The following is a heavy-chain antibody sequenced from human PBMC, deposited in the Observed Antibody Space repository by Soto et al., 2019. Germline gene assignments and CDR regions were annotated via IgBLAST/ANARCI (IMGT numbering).Heavy chain of an antibody. CDR1: KFTFSNYA. V-gene: IGHV3-23*01. Sequence: GGSLRLSCAASKFTFSNYAMTWVRQAPGKGLEWVSTISGSGVGTYYADSVKGRFTISRDNSKNTLYLQMNSLRAEDTALYYCAKDKQGGNYHYFFDYWGQGTLVTVSS. D-gene: IGHD1-26*01. CDR3: AKDKQGGNYHYFFDY. CDR2: ISGSGVGT. J-gene: IGHJ4*02.